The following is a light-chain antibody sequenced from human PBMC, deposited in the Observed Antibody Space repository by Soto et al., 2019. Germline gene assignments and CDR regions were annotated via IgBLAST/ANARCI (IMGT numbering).Light chain of an antibody. J-gene: IGKJ1*01. Sequence: DIQVTQSPSTVSACVGDRGAVTYRASQSISSWLAWYQQKPGKAPRLLIYDASTLKNGVPSRFSGSGSGTEITLTNSGLQPDDFATYYCQQYNSYRTFGQGTKVDI. CDR1: QSISSW. CDR2: DAS. CDR3: QQYNSYRT. V-gene: IGKV1-5*01.